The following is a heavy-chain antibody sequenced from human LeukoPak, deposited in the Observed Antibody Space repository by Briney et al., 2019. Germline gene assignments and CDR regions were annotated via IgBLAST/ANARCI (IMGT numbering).Heavy chain of an antibody. Sequence: SETLSLTCTVSGGSISSYYWSWIRQPPGKGLEWIGYIYYSGSTYYNPSLKSRVTISVDTSKNQFSLKLSSVTAADTAVYYCASISFAGNWGQGTLVTVSS. CDR2: IYYSGST. V-gene: IGHV4-59*08. J-gene: IGHJ4*02. CDR1: GGSISSYY. CDR3: ASISFAGN.